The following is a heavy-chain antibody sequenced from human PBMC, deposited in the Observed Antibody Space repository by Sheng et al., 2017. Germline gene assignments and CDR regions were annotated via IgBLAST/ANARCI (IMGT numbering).Heavy chain of an antibody. Sequence: EVQLVESGGGLVQPGESLRLSCAASGFTVSSTYMIWVRQAPGKGLEWVSIFYSGGSTYYADSVKGRFTISRDSSKNTLYLQMNSLRVEDTAVYYCARGAAGYFDYWGQG. V-gene: IGHV3-66*01. D-gene: IGHD2-15*01. CDR1: GFTVSSTY. J-gene: IGHJ4*02. CDR2: FYSGGST. CDR3: ARGAAGYFDY.